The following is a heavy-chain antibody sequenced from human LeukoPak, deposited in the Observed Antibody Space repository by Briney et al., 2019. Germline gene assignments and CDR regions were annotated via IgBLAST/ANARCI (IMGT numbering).Heavy chain of an antibody. D-gene: IGHD2-2*01. V-gene: IGHV4-38-2*02. CDR1: GYSISSGYY. CDR3: ARAIEYCSSTSCSYYFDY. CDR2: IYHSGST. J-gene: IGHJ4*02. Sequence: PSETLSLTCTVSGYSISSGYYWGWIRQPPGKGLEWIGSIYHSGSTYYNPSLKSRVTISVDTSKNQFSLKLSSVTAADTAVYYCARAIEYCSSTSCSYYFDYWGQGTLVTVSS.